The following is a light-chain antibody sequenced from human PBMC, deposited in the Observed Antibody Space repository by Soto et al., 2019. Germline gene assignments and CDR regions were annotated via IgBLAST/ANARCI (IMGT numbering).Light chain of an antibody. CDR2: DAS. Sequence: EILMTQSPATLSVSPGDTATRSCRASQSLNINLAWYHQKPGQPPRLLIYDASTKATGVPPRFSGSGSGTDFSLTISSLHSEDFGLYYCKQYHHLPPYSLGQGTQLEV. CDR1: QSLNIN. V-gene: IGKV3-15*01. J-gene: IGKJ2*01. CDR3: KQYHHLPPYS.